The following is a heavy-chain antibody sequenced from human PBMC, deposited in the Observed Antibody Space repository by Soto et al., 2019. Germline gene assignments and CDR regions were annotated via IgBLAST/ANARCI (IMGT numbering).Heavy chain of an antibody. V-gene: IGHV1-3*01. J-gene: IGHJ6*03. D-gene: IGHD4-4*01. Sequence: QVQLVQSGAEVKKPGASVKVSCKASGYTFTSYAMHWVRQAPGQRLEWMGWINAGNGNTKYSQKFQGRVTITRDTSASTAYMELSRLRSEDTAVYYCAREKSNYYYYYYMDVWGKGTTVTVSS. CDR3: AREKSNYYYYYYMDV. CDR2: INAGNGNT. CDR1: GYTFTSYA.